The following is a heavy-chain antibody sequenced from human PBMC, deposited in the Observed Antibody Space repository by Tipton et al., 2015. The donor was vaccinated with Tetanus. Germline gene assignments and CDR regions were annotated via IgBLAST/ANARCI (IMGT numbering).Heavy chain of an antibody. Sequence: LRLSCTVSGGSINPYYWSWIRQPPGKGLEWIGNVYSSGSTYYNPSLKGRVTISVDTSTTQFSLRLNSVTAADTAIYYCARYGKGYCSGGDCYSDGFDIWGQGTMVTVSS. CDR3: ARYGKGYCSGGDCYSDGFDI. V-gene: IGHV4-59*01. CDR2: VYSSGST. D-gene: IGHD2-15*01. J-gene: IGHJ3*02. CDR1: GGSINPYY.